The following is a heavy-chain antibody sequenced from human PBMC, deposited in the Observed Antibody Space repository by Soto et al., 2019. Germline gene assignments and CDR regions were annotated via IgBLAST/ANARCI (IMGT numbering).Heavy chain of an antibody. CDR1: GYTFTSYA. J-gene: IGHJ4*02. D-gene: IGHD3-22*01. CDR3: ATGVNRYYYDSSGYYFDY. V-gene: IGHV1-24*01. Sequence: EASVKVSCKASGYTFTSYAIHWVRQAPGEGLEWMGGFDPEDGETIYAQKFQGRVTMTEDTSTDTAYMELSSLRSEDTAVYYCATGVNRYYYDSSGYYFDYWGQGTLVTVSS. CDR2: FDPEDGET.